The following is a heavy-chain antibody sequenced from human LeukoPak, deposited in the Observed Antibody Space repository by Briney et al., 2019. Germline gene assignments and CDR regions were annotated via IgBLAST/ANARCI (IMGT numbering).Heavy chain of an antibody. CDR1: GYTFTSYD. V-gene: IGHV1-2*02. CDR3: ARVDLVGAPP. J-gene: IGHJ5*02. Sequence: ASVKVSCKASGYTFTSYDINWVRQATGQGLEWMGWINPNSGGTNYAQKFQGRVTMTRDASISTAYMELSRLRSDDTAVYCCARVDLVGAPPWGQGTLVTVSS. CDR2: INPNSGGT. D-gene: IGHD1-26*01.